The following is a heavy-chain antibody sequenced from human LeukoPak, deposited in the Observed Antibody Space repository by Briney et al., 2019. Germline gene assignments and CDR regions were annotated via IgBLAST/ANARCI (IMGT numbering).Heavy chain of an antibody. Sequence: GASVKVSCKASGYTFTSYDINWVRQATGQGLEWMGWMNPNSGNTGYAQKFQGRVTMTRNTSISTAYMELSSLRSEDTAVYYCARDSSTVATMWDYWGQGTLVTVSS. V-gene: IGHV1-8*01. CDR1: GYTFTSYD. CDR2: MNPNSGNT. D-gene: IGHD5-12*01. CDR3: ARDSSTVATMWDY. J-gene: IGHJ4*02.